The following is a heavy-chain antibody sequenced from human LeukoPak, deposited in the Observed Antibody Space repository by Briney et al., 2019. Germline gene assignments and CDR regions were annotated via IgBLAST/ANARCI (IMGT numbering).Heavy chain of an antibody. CDR3: ARHRDYCSSTNCYLGWFDP. CDR1: GGYISSYY. D-gene: IGHD2-2*01. V-gene: IGHV4-59*08. J-gene: IGHJ5*02. CDR2: ISYSGST. Sequence: SETLSLTCTVSGGYISSYYWSWIRQPPGKGLEWIGYISYSGSTHYNPFLKSRVTMSVDTSKNQFSLKLSSVTAADTAVYYCARHRDYCSSTNCYLGWFDPWGQGTLVTVSS.